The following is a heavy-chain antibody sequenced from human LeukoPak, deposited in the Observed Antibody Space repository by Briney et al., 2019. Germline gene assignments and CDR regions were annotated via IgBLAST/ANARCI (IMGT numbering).Heavy chain of an antibody. J-gene: IGHJ5*02. D-gene: IGHD6-13*01. CDR2: IYYSGSI. CDR3: ARIYSSSWFLNWFDP. Sequence: SETLSLTWTVSGYSISSSNWWGWIRQPPGKGLEWIGYIYYSGSIYYNPSLKSRVTMSVDTSKNQFSLKLNSVTAADTAVYYCARIYSSSWFLNWFDPWGQGTLVTVSS. CDR1: GYSISSSNW. V-gene: IGHV4-28*05.